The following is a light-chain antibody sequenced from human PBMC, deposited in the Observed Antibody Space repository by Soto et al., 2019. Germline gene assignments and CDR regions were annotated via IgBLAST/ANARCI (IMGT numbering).Light chain of an antibody. J-gene: IGLJ2*01. V-gene: IGLV1-44*01. Sequence: QSVLTQPPSASETPGQRVTMSCSGSSSNIGSHSVNWYRQLPGTAPKLLNYITNQRPSGVPDRFSGSKSGTSASLAISGLQSEDEADYFCAAWDDSLNGVVFGGGTKLTVL. CDR3: AAWDDSLNGVV. CDR1: SSNIGSHS. CDR2: ITN.